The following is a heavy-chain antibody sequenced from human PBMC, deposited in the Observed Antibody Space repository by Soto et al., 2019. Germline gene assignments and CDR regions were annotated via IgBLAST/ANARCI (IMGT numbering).Heavy chain of an antibody. CDR3: ARKEPGGYGMDV. Sequence: GGSLRLSCAASGFTFSTYSMNWVRQAPGKGLEWVANIKQDGSEKYYVDSVKGRFTISRDNAKNSLYLQMNSLRAEDTAVYYCARKEPGGYGMDVWGQGTTVTVSS. CDR2: IKQDGSEK. D-gene: IGHD1-26*01. J-gene: IGHJ6*02. CDR1: GFTFSTYS. V-gene: IGHV3-7*01.